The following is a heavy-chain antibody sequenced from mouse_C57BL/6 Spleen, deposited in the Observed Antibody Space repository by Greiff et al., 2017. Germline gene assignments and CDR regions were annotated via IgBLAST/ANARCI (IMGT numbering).Heavy chain of an antibody. J-gene: IGHJ2*01. V-gene: IGHV1-52*01. CDR3: ARENYGNSFDY. Sequence: QVQLKQPGAELVRPGSSVKLSCKASGYTFTSYWMHWVKQRPIQGLEWIGNIDPSDSETHYNQKFKDKATLTVDKSSSTAYMQLSSLTSEDSAVYYGARENYGNSFDYWGQGTTLTVSS. D-gene: IGHD2-1*01. CDR1: GYTFTSYW. CDR2: IDPSDSET.